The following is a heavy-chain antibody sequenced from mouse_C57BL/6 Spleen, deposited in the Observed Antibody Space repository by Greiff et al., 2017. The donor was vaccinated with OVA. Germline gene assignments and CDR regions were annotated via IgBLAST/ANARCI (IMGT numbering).Heavy chain of an antibody. Sequence: QVQLQQSGAELARPGASVKLSCKASGYTLTSYGISWVKQRTGKGLEWIGEIYHRSGNTYYNEKFKGKATLTADKSSSTAYMELRSLTSEDSAVYFCARGGDGSPYAMDYWGQGTSVTVSS. J-gene: IGHJ4*01. CDR2: IYHRSGNT. CDR3: ARGGDGSPYAMDY. V-gene: IGHV1-81*01. D-gene: IGHD1-1*01. CDR1: GYTLTSYG.